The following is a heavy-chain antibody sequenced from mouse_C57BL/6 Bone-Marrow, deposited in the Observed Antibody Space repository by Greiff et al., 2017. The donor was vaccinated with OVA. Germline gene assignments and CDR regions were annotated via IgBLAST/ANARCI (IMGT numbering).Heavy chain of an antibody. CDR1: GYAFTNYL. Sequence: QVQLKESGAELVRPGTSVKVSCKASGYAFTNYLIEWVKQRPGQGLEWIGVINPGSGGTNYNEKFKGKATLTADKSSSTAYMQLSSLTSEDSAVYFCARWRLYFDYWGQGTTLTVSS. V-gene: IGHV1-54*01. D-gene: IGHD3-2*02. CDR2: INPGSGGT. CDR3: ARWRLYFDY. J-gene: IGHJ2*01.